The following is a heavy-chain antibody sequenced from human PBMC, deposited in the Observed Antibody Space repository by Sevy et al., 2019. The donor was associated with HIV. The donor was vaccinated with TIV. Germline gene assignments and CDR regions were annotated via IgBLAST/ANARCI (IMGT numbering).Heavy chain of an antibody. CDR2: INGRGGSA. J-gene: IGHJ4*02. Sequence: GGSLRLSCAASGFTFSSFAMGWVRHIPGKGLEWVSTINGRGGSAYYADSVKGRFTLSRDNSNNTVFLQMNRLRDEDTAVYYCARPTPRIAPSSAAFFDYWGQGTLVTVSS. V-gene: IGHV3-23*01. CDR1: GFTFSSFA. CDR3: ARPTPRIAPSSAAFFDY. D-gene: IGHD1-26*01.